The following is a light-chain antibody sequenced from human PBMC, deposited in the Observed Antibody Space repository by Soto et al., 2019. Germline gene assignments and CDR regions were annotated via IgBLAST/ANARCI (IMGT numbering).Light chain of an antibody. CDR3: QHYKMYSPWT. CDR2: DAS. CDR1: QSISSW. V-gene: IGKV1-5*01. Sequence: SQMPKTPSTLKPSILDRRTLSRPPSQSISSWLAWYQQKPGKAPKLLIYDASSSESGVPSRFSGSGSGTDFTFTISSLQPEDIATYYCQHYKMYSPWTFGQGTKVDIK. J-gene: IGKJ1*01.